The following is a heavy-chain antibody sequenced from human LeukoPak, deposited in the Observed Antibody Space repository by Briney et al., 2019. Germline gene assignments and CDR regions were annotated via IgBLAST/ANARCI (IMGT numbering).Heavy chain of an antibody. Sequence: DGSAEFYVDSVKGRFTISRDNAKSSLYLQVNSLRVEDTAVYYCADVDASAWGQGTLVTVSS. CDR3: ADVDASA. D-gene: IGHD2-15*01. V-gene: IGHV3-7*01. J-gene: IGHJ5*02. CDR2: DGSAE.